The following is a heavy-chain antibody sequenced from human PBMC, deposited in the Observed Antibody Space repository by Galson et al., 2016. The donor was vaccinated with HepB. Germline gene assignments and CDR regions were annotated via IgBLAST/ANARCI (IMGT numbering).Heavy chain of an antibody. CDR3: ATIDGDSVLSVCQFYGMDD. CDR1: GFTFRRSW. CDR2: IKEDGSEK. D-gene: IGHD4-17*01. J-gene: IGHJ6*02. V-gene: IGHV3-7*02. Sequence: SLRLSCAASGFTFRRSWMSWVRQAPGKGLEWVANIKEDGSEKYYVDSVKGRFTISRDNGKNLLYLQMNSLRAEDTAVYYCATIDGDSVLSVCQFYGMDDWGQGTTVTVSS.